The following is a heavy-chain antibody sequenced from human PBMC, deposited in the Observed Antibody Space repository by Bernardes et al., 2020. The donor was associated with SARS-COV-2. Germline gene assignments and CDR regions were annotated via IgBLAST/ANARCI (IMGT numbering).Heavy chain of an antibody. Sequence: ASMKVSCKVSGYTLTELPIHWVRQAPGKGLEWMGGFDSEDGQTIYAQKFQGRVTMIADTSTDTAYMELNSLRSEDTAVYFCAGRITLFGVITGFFDRWGQGTLGAVSA. CDR1: GYTLTELP. CDR2: FDSEDGQT. CDR3: AGRITLFGVITGFFDR. J-gene: IGHJ4*02. D-gene: IGHD3-3*01. V-gene: IGHV1-24*01.